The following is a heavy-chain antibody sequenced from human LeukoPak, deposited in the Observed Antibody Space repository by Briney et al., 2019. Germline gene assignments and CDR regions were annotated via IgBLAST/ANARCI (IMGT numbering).Heavy chain of an antibody. Sequence: SDTLSLTCTVSGVSISNYYWSWIRQPPGKGLEWIGYISNSGSTNYNPSLKSRVTISVDTSKNHFSLKLSSVTAADTAVYYCARHWRSFDSSGSYSFDYWGQGTLVTVSS. CDR3: ARHWRSFDSSGSYSFDY. CDR1: GVSISNYY. J-gene: IGHJ4*02. CDR2: ISNSGST. V-gene: IGHV4-59*08. D-gene: IGHD3-22*01.